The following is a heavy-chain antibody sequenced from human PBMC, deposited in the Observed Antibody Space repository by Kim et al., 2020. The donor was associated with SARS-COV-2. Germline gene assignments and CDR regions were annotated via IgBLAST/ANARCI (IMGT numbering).Heavy chain of an antibody. CDR1: GGSISSSSYY. CDR2: IYYSGST. J-gene: IGHJ4*02. V-gene: IGHV4-39*07. Sequence: SETLSLTCTVSGGSISSSSYYWGWIRQPPGKGLEWIGSIYYSGSTYYNPSLKSRVTISVDTSKNQFSLKLSSVTAADTAVYYCASLGYSQTYYFDYWGQGTLVTVSS. D-gene: IGHD5-18*01. CDR3: ASLGYSQTYYFDY.